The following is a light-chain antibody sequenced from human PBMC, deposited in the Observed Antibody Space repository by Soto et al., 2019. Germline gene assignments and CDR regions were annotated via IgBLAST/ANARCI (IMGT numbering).Light chain of an antibody. J-gene: IGKJ2*01. V-gene: IGKV2-28*01. CDR3: MQSLQTLYT. CDR1: QSLLKSGGYNY. Sequence: EIVMTQSPLSLSVTPGEPASISCRSNQSLLKSGGYNYLDWYLQKPGQSPQVVNYMGAGRAPGVPDRFSGRGSGTSFTLEISRVEAEDVGIYYCMQSLQTLYTFGQGTKLEIK. CDR2: MGA.